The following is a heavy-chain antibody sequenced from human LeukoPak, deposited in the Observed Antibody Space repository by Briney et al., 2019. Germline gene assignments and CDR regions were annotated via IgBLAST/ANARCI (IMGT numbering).Heavy chain of an antibody. V-gene: IGHV1-2*02. CDR1: GYTFTGYY. D-gene: IGHD6-13*01. Sequence: ASVKVSCKASGYTFTGYYMHWVRQAPGQGLEWMGWINPNSGGTNYAQKFQGRVTMTRDTSISTAYMELSRLRSDDTAVYYCANMIAAAGISPSSGAFDIWGQGTMVTVSS. CDR3: ANMIAAAGISPSSGAFDI. J-gene: IGHJ3*02. CDR2: INPNSGGT.